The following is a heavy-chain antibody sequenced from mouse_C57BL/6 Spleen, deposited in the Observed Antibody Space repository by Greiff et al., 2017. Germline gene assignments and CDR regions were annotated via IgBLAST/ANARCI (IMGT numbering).Heavy chain of an antibody. CDR3: AIRPLTTVVGPNWYFDV. V-gene: IGHV2-2*01. Sequence: VKLMESGPGLVQPSQSLSITCTVSGFSLTSYGVHWVRQSPGKGLEWLGVIWSGGSTDYNAAFISRLSISKDNSKSQVFFKMNSLQADDTAIYYCAIRPLTTVVGPNWYFDVWGTGTTVTVSS. CDR1: GFSLTSYG. J-gene: IGHJ1*03. CDR2: IWSGGST. D-gene: IGHD1-1*01.